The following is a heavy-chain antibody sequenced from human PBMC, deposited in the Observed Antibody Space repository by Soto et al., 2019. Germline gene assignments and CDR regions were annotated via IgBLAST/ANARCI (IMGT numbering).Heavy chain of an antibody. CDR3: TTVGGAIPFAY. D-gene: IGHD3-16*02. CDR1: GFPFNKAW. CDR2: IKSKSDGETT. J-gene: IGHJ4*02. V-gene: IGHV3-15*01. Sequence: EVQLVESGGGLVKPGGSLRLSCAASGFPFNKAWMSWVRQAPGEGLEWIGRIKSKSDGETTDYAAHVSGRFTVSRDDSNNTLYLQLNSLTTEDTAVYYCTTVGGAIPFAYWVQGTLVTVSS.